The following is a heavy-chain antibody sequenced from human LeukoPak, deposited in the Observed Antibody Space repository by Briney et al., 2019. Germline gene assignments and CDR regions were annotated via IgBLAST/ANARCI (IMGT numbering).Heavy chain of an antibody. J-gene: IGHJ4*02. D-gene: IGHD3-10*01. CDR1: GFTFSSYG. CDR3: AKGPAGYFDY. CDR2: IWYDGSNK. Sequence: GGSLRLSCAASGFTFSSYGMHWVRQAPGKGLEWVAVIWYDGSNKYYADSVKGRFTISRDNSMNTLYLQMNSLRAEDTAVYYCAKGPAGYFDYWGQGTLVTVSS. V-gene: IGHV3-33*06.